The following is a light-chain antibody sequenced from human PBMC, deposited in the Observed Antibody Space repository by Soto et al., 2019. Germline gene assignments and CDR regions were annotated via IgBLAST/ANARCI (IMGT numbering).Light chain of an antibody. V-gene: IGLV2-23*02. J-gene: IGLJ3*02. CDR1: SSDVGSYKL. CDR3: CSYAGSSTWV. Sequence: QSVLTQPASVSGSPGQSITISCTGTSSDVGSYKLVSWYQQHPGKAPKLMIYEVSKRPSGVSNRFSGSKSGNTASLTISGLEGEDEAEYYCCSYAGSSTWVFGGGTKLTVL. CDR2: EVS.